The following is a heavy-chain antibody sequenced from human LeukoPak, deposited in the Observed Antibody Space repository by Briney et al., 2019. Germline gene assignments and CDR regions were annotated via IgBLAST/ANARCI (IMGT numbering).Heavy chain of an antibody. D-gene: IGHD3-10*01. J-gene: IGHJ4*02. CDR1: GYTFTSYG. Sequence: ASVKVSCKASGYTFTSYGFSWVRQAPGQGLEWMGWISTYYGNTNYAQKLQDKVTMTTDTSTSTAYMELTSLRSDDAAVYYCARVYSTNYYGSGDRPFLFDYWGQGTVVTVSS. CDR2: ISTYYGNT. V-gene: IGHV1-18*01. CDR3: ARVYSTNYYGSGDRPFLFDY.